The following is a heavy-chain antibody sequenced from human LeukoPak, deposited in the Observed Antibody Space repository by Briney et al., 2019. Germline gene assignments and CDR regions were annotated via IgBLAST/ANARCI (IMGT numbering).Heavy chain of an antibody. Sequence: PGGSLRLSCAASGFTFSSYSMNWVRQAPGKGLEWVSSISSSSSYIYYADSVKGRFTISRDNAKNSLYLQMNSLRAEDTAVYYCARSIGRRLVLRYFDWDYWGQGTLVTVSS. J-gene: IGHJ4*02. CDR2: ISSSSSYI. V-gene: IGHV3-21*01. CDR1: GFTFSSYS. CDR3: ARSIGRRLVLRYFDWDY. D-gene: IGHD3-9*01.